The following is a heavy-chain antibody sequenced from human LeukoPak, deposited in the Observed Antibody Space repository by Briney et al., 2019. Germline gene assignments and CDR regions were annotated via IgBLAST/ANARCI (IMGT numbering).Heavy chain of an antibody. V-gene: IGHV4-4*09. CDR3: ASQGNGDYGGWFDP. D-gene: IGHD4/OR15-4a*01. CDR1: GGSFGNYY. Sequence: SETLSLTCNVSGGSFGNYYWNWIRQSPGKGLEWIGYIYSSGSTNYNPSLKTRVTISVGPSKNQFSLRLNSVTAADTAVYFVASQGNGDYGGWFDPWGQEIPVIVSS. J-gene: IGHJ5*02. CDR2: IYSSGST.